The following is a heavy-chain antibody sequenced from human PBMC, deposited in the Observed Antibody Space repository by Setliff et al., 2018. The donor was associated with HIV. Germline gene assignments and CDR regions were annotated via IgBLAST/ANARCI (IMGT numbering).Heavy chain of an antibody. CDR2: INHSGST. J-gene: IGHJ2*01. V-gene: IGHV4-34*01. Sequence: SETLSLTCAVYGGSFSGYYWSWIRQPPGKGLEWIGEINHSGSTNYNPSLKSRVTISVDTFKNQFSLKLSSVTAADTAVYYCTRDTGYILSGYRPHWYFDLWGRGTLVTVSS. D-gene: IGHD3-9*01. CDR3: TRDTGYILSGYRPHWYFDL. CDR1: GGSFSGYY.